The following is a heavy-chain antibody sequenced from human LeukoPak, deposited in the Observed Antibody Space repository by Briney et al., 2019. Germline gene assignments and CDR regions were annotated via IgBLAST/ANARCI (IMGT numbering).Heavy chain of an antibody. CDR1: GGSISSDDYF. CDR2: IYHSGST. Sequence: SETLSLTCTVSGGSISSDDYFWTWIRQPPGKGLEWIGSIYHSGSTYYNPSLKSRLTISVDTSKNQFSLKLNSVTAADTAVYYCARAVDSSGFSCFQHWGQGTLVTVSS. V-gene: IGHV4-39*07. D-gene: IGHD3-22*01. J-gene: IGHJ1*01. CDR3: ARAVDSSGFSCFQH.